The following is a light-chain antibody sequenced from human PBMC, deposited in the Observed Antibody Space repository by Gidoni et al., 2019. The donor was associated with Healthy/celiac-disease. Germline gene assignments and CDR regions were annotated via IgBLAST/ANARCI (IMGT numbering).Light chain of an antibody. V-gene: IGLV1-40*01. Sequence: QSVLTQPPSVSGAPGQRVTISCTGSSSNFGAGYDVHWYQQLPGTAPKLLIYGNSNRPSGVPDRFSGSKSGTSASLAITGLQAGDEADYYCQSYDSSLSGCVFGGGTKLTVL. CDR1: SSNFGAGYD. J-gene: IGLJ3*02. CDR3: QSYDSSLSGCV. CDR2: GNS.